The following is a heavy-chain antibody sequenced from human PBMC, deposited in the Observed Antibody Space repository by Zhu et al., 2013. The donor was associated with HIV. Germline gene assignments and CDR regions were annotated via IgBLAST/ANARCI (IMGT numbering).Heavy chain of an antibody. Sequence: QVQLVQSGAEVKKPGSSVKVSCKASGGTFSSYTISWVRQAPGQGLEWMGRIIPILGIANYAQKFQGRVTITADKSTSTAYMELSSLRSEDTAVYYCATLQRGLLEWLSPPFDYWGQGTLVTVSS. V-gene: IGHV1-69*02. CDR3: ATLQRGLLEWLSPPFDY. J-gene: IGHJ4*02. CDR1: GGTFSSYT. D-gene: IGHD3-3*01. CDR2: IIPILGIA.